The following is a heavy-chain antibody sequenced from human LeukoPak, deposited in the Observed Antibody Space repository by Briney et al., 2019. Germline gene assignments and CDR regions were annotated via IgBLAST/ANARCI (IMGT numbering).Heavy chain of an antibody. Sequence: SETLSLTCTVSGGSISSYYWSWIRQPPGKGLEWIGYIYYSGSTNYNPSLKSRVTISVDTSKNQFSLKLSSVTAADTAVYYCARGTYGGNSDYFDYWGQGTLVTVSS. CDR2: IYYSGST. CDR3: ARGTYGGNSDYFDY. V-gene: IGHV4-59*01. CDR1: GGSISSYY. J-gene: IGHJ4*02. D-gene: IGHD4-23*01.